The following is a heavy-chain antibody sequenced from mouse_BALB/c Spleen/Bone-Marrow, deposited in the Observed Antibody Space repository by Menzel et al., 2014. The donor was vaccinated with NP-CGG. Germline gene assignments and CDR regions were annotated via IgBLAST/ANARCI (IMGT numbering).Heavy chain of an antibody. J-gene: IGHJ3*01. CDR2: ILPGSGGT. CDR3: TRAALRPWFAY. D-gene: IGHD1-2*01. Sequence: VKLQESGDELMKPGASVKISCKATGYTFGSYWIEWVKQRPGHGLEWMGEILPGSGGTNYNEKFKDKATFTADTSSNTAYMQLSSLTSEDSAVYFCTRAALRPWFAYWGQGTLVTVSA. V-gene: IGHV1-9*01. CDR1: GYTFGSYW.